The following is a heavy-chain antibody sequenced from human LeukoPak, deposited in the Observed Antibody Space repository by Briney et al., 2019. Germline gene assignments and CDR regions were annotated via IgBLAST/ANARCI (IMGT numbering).Heavy chain of an antibody. V-gene: IGHV1-18*01. Sequence: GASVKVSCKASGYTFTSYGISWVRQAPGQGLEWMGWISAYNGNTNYAQKLQGRVTMTTDTSTSTAYMELRSLRSDDTAVYYCAREYCSSTSCYYYFDYWGQGTLVTVSS. J-gene: IGHJ4*02. CDR2: ISAYNGNT. D-gene: IGHD2-2*01. CDR3: AREYCSSTSCYYYFDY. CDR1: GYTFTSYG.